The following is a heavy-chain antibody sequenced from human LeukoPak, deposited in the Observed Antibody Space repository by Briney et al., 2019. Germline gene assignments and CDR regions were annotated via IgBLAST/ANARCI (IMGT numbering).Heavy chain of an antibody. J-gene: IGHJ3*02. CDR1: GFTFSSYA. CDR2: ISYDGSNK. CDR3: ARDGGLYYDPPYDAFDI. Sequence: GRSLRLSCAASGFTFSSYAMHWVRQAPGKGLEWVAVISYDGSNKYYADSVKGRFTISRDNSNNTLYLQMNSLGAEDTAVYYCARDGGLYYDPPYDAFDIWGQGTMVTVSS. D-gene: IGHD3-22*01. V-gene: IGHV3-30-3*01.